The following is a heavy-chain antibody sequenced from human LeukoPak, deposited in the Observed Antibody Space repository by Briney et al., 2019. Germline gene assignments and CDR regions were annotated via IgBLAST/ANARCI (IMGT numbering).Heavy chain of an antibody. D-gene: IGHD4-17*01. CDR2: IIPIFGTA. V-gene: IGHV1-69*13. Sequence: SVKVSCKASGGTFSSYAISWVRQAPGQGLEWMGGIIPIFGTANYAQKFQGRVTITADESTSTAYMELSSLRSEDTAVYYCAREIDYGDGIYFYYGMDVWGKGTTVTVSS. CDR1: GGTFSSYA. J-gene: IGHJ6*04. CDR3: AREIDYGDGIYFYYGMDV.